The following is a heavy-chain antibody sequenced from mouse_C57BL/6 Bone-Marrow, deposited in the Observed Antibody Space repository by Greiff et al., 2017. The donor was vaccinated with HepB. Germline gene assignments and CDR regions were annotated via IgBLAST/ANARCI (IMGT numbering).Heavy chain of an antibody. CDR3: TTNYAKVRRDY. D-gene: IGHD2-14*01. Sequence: EVKLMESGAELVRPGASVKLSCTASGFNIKDYYMHWVKQRPEQGLEWIGRIDPEDGDTEYAPKFQGKATMTADTSSNTAYLQLSSLTSEDTAVYYCTTNYAKVRRDYWGQGTTLTVSA. CDR2: IDPEDGDT. CDR1: GFNIKDYY. V-gene: IGHV14-1*01. J-gene: IGHJ2*01.